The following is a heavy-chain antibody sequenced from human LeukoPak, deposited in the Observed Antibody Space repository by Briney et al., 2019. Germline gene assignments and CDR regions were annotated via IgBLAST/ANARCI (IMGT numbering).Heavy chain of an antibody. CDR1: GGSFSGYY. V-gene: IGHV4-34*01. Sequence: SSETLSLTCAVYGGSFSGYYWSWIRQPPGKGLEWIGEINHSGSTNYNPSLKSRVTISVDTSKNQFSLKLSSVTAADTAVYYCAREYSSSSVYYYYMDVWGKGTTVTVSS. CDR2: INHSGST. D-gene: IGHD6-6*01. CDR3: AREYSSSSVYYYYMDV. J-gene: IGHJ6*03.